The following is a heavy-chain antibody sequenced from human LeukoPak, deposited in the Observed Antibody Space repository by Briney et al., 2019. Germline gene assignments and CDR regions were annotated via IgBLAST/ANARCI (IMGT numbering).Heavy chain of an antibody. CDR2: IYYSGST. CDR3: ARVTVLYSTYYFDY. CDR1: GGSISSSSYY. Sequence: SETLSLTCTVSGGSISSSSYYWGWIRQPPGKGLEWIGSIYYSGSTYYNPSLKSRVTISVDTSKNQFSLKLSSVTAADTAVYYCARVTVLYSTYYFDYWGQGTLVTVSS. D-gene: IGHD3-16*02. V-gene: IGHV4-39*07. J-gene: IGHJ4*02.